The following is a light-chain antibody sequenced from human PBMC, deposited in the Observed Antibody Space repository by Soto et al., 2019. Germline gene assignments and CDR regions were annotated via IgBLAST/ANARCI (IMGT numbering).Light chain of an antibody. V-gene: IGKV3-11*01. Sequence: VLTQSPATLSLSPGERATLSCRASQSVSSYLAWYQQKPGQAPRLLIYDASNRATGIPARFSGSGSGTDFTLTISSLEPEDFAVYYCQQRSNWWTFGQGTKVEIK. J-gene: IGKJ1*01. CDR3: QQRSNWWT. CDR2: DAS. CDR1: QSVSSY.